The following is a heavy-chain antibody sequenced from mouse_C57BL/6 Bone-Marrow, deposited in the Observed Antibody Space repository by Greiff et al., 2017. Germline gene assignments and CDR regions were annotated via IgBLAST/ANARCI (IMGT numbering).Heavy chain of an antibody. Sequence: EVKLMESGGGLVKPGGSLKLSCAASGFTFSSYTMSWVRQTPEKRLQWVAAISGGGGNTYYPDSVKGRFTISRDNDKNILYLQMSSLRSEDTALYYSSRQVTTVLATKYFDVWGTGTTVTVSS. D-gene: IGHD1-1*01. CDR3: SRQVTTVLATKYFDV. J-gene: IGHJ1*03. CDR2: ISGGGGNT. CDR1: GFTFSSYT. V-gene: IGHV5-9*01.